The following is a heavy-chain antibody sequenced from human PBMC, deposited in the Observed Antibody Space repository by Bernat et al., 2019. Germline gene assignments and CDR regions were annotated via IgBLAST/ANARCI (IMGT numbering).Heavy chain of an antibody. Sequence: EVQLVQSGAEVKKPGESLRISCQGSGYTFSTYWITWVRQVPGKGLEWMGRIDPSDSYTNYNPSFQGHVTISADRYISAAFLQWSSLKASDTAIYYCARHRTTVSSIYWHFDLWGRGTLVTVSS. J-gene: IGHJ2*01. D-gene: IGHD3-3*02. CDR1: GYTFSTYW. V-gene: IGHV5-10-1*03. CDR2: IDPSDSYT. CDR3: ARHRTTVSSIYWHFDL.